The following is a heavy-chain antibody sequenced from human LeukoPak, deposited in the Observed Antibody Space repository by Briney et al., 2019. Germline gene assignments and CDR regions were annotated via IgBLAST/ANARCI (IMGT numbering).Heavy chain of an antibody. V-gene: IGHV1-18*01. D-gene: IGHD4-17*01. CDR2: ISAYNGDT. Sequence: ASVKVSCTASGYTFTMYGISWVRQAPGQGLEWMGWISAYNGDTKSAQMLQGRVTMTTDTSTSTAYMELRSLRSDDTAVYYCARVVVSFIYGDYESYYYYGMDVWGQGTTVTVSS. J-gene: IGHJ6*02. CDR3: ARVVVSFIYGDYESYYYYGMDV. CDR1: GYTFTMYG.